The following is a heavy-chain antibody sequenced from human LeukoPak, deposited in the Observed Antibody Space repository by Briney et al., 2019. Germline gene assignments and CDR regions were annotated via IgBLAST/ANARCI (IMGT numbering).Heavy chain of an antibody. Sequence: AGGSLRLSCVASGFTFSSYNMNWVRQAPGKGLEWVSSISSSSRYIYYTDSMKGRFTISRDNAKNSLYLQMNSLRAEDTAVYYCAKDVYYDSLTGSYRANYFDLWGQGTLVIVSS. D-gene: IGHD3-9*01. CDR3: AKDVYYDSLTGSYRANYFDL. J-gene: IGHJ4*02. CDR2: ISSSSRYI. CDR1: GFTFSSYN. V-gene: IGHV3-21*04.